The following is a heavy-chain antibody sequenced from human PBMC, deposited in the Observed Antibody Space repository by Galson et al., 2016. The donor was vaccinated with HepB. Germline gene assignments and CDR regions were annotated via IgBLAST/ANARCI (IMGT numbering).Heavy chain of an antibody. J-gene: IGHJ5*02. CDR1: GFTFSSYA. D-gene: IGHD6-19*01. CDR3: AKVSVDGTWA. Sequence: SLRLSCAASGFTFSSYAMSWVRQAPGKGLQWVSAISGTVGSGGTFYADFVKGRFTISRDNSKHTLYLQMNSLRAEDTAVYYCAKVSVDGTWAWGQGTLVTVSS. V-gene: IGHV3-23*01. CDR2: ISGTVGSGGT.